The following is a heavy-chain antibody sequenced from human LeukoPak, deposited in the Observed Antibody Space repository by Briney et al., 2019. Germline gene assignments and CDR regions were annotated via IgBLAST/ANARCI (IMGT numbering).Heavy chain of an antibody. CDR1: GVTFSTYT. CDR2: ITSSSTNI. D-gene: IGHD1-1*01. Sequence: GGSLRRSCAASGVTFSTYTMNWVRQAPGKGLEWVSYITSSSTNIYYADSVKGRFTISRDNAKNSLYLQMNSLRAEDTAVYYCVRDLDSVAFFWGQGTLVTVSS. CDR3: VRDLDSVAFF. J-gene: IGHJ4*02. V-gene: IGHV3-48*01.